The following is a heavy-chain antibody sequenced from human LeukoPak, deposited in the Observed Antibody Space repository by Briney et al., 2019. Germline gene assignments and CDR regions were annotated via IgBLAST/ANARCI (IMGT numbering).Heavy chain of an antibody. D-gene: IGHD1-26*01. CDR3: ARVSRGSYDLDY. J-gene: IGHJ4*02. CDR1: GFTFSSYE. Sequence: PGGPLRLSCAASGFTFSSYEMNWVRQAPGKGREWVSYISSSGTTVHYAESVKGRVTISRDNAKSSLYLQMNSLRVEDTAVYYCARVSRGSYDLDYWGQGTLVTVSS. V-gene: IGHV3-48*03. CDR2: ISSSGTTV.